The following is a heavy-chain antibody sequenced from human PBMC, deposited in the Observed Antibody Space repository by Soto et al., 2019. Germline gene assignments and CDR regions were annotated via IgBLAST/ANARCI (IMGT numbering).Heavy chain of an antibody. V-gene: IGHV3-9*01. Sequence: GGSLRLSCAASGFTFDDYAMHWVRQAPGKGLEWVSGISWNSGSIGYADSVKGRFTISRDNAKNSLYLQMNSLRAEDTALYYCAKDKPYYYGSGSILDYWGQGTLVTVSS. D-gene: IGHD3-10*01. J-gene: IGHJ4*02. CDR2: ISWNSGSI. CDR3: AKDKPYYYGSGSILDY. CDR1: GFTFDDYA.